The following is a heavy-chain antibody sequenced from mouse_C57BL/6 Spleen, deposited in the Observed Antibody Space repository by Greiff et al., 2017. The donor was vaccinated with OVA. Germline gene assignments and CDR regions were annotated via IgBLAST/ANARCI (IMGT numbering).Heavy chain of an antibody. J-gene: IGHJ4*01. D-gene: IGHD2-5*01. V-gene: IGHV1-69*01. CDR1: GYTFTSYW. CDR2: IDPSDSYT. Sequence: VQLQQPGAELVMPGASVKLSCTASGYTFTSYWMPWVKQRPGQGLEWIGEIDPSDSYTNYNQKFKGKSTLTVDKSSSTAYMQLSSLTSEDSAVYYCARYSNYAMDDWGQGTSVTVSS. CDR3: ARYSNYAMDD.